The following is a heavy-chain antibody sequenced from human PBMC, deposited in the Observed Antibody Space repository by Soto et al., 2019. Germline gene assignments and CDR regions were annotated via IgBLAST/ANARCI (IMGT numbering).Heavy chain of an antibody. CDR2: ISYDGSNK. Sequence: PGGSLRLSCAASGFTFSSYAMHWVRQAPGKGLEWVAVISYDGSNKYYADSVKGRFTISRDNSKNTLYLQMNSLRAEDTAVCYCARSQGYSYGFDYWGQGTLVTVS. CDR3: ARSQGYSYGFDY. D-gene: IGHD5-18*01. CDR1: GFTFSSYA. V-gene: IGHV3-30-3*01. J-gene: IGHJ4*02.